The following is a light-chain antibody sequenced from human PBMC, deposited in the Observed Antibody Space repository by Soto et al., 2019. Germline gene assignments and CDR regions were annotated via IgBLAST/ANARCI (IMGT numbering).Light chain of an antibody. Sequence: ENVLTQSPGTLSLSPGERATLSCRSSQSVSSNYLAWYQQKPGQAPRLLIEEASRRATGIPDRFSGSGSGTDFTLTISRLESEDFAVYYCQQYGSSLITFGQGTRLEIK. V-gene: IGKV3-20*01. J-gene: IGKJ5*01. CDR1: QSVSSNY. CDR2: EAS. CDR3: QQYGSSLIT.